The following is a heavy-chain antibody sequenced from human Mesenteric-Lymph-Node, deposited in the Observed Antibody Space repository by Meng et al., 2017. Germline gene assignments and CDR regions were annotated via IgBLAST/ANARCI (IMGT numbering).Heavy chain of an antibody. V-gene: IGHV1-2*06. Sequence: QVQLVQSGAEGKKPGASVKVSGTASGYSFTGYYMHWVRQAPGQGLEWMGRINPNSGGTNYAQKFQGRVTMTRDTSISTAYMELSRLRSDDTAVYYCAREEGPSSSWYVDYWGQGTLVTVSS. CDR2: INPNSGGT. CDR3: AREEGPSSSWYVDY. D-gene: IGHD6-13*01. CDR1: GYSFTGYY. J-gene: IGHJ4*02.